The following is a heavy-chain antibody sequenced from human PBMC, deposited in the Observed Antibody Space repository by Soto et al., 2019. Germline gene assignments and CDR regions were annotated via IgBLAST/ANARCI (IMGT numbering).Heavy chain of an antibody. CDR1: GGLISSYY. J-gene: IGHJ4*02. Sequence: SETLSITCTVSGGLISSYYWSWIRQPPGPGLERIGYIYYSGNSNYIPSLKIRVTLFVDTSKNQFSLKLSSVTVADTAVYYCARGDYGDYDYWGQGTLVTVSS. CDR2: IYYSGNS. D-gene: IGHD4-17*01. V-gene: IGHV4-59*12. CDR3: ARGDYGDYDY.